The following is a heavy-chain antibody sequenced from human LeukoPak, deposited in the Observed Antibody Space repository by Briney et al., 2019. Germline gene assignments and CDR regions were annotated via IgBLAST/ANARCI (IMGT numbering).Heavy chain of an antibody. CDR2: IIPIFGTP. CDR1: GASFSSYA. V-gene: IGHV1-69*06. Sequence: ASVKVSCKASGASFSSYAISWVRQAPGQGLEWMGRIIPIFGTPNYAQRFQGRVTITADIVSSTAYMEVNNLTSEDTAVYFCAKQGALRQDYCMDVWGNGTTVTVSS. J-gene: IGHJ6*03. CDR3: AKQGALRQDYCMDV.